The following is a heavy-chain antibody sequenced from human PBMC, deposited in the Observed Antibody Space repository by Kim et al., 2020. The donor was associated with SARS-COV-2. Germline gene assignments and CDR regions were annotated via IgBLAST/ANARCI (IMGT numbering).Heavy chain of an antibody. V-gene: IGHV4-39*07. CDR3: ARDLRVGANFDY. Sequence: SETLSLTCTVSGGSISSSSYYWGWIRQPPGKGLEWIGSIYYSGSTYYNPSLKSRVTISVDTSKNQFSLKLSSVTAADTAVYYCARDLRVGANFDYWGQGTLVTVSS. CDR1: GGSISSSSYY. CDR2: IYYSGST. J-gene: IGHJ4*02. D-gene: IGHD1-26*01.